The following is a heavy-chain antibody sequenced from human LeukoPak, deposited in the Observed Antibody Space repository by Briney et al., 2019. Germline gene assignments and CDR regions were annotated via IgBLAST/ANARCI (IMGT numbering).Heavy chain of an antibody. D-gene: IGHD6-6*01. CDR1: GGSISSSSYY. CDR2: IYYSGST. J-gene: IGHJ4*02. CDR3: ARLIAARFSYYFDY. V-gene: IGHV4-39*01. Sequence: SETLSLTCTVSGGSISSSSYYWGWIRQPPGKGLEWIGSIYYSGSTYYNPSLKSRVTISVDTSKNQFSLKLSSVTAADTAVYYCARLIAARFSYYFDYWGQGTLVTVSS.